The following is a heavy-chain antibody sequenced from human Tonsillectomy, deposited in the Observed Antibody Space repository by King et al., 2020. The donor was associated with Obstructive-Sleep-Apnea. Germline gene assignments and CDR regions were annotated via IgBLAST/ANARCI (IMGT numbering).Heavy chain of an antibody. V-gene: IGHV3-23*04. CDR3: AKDLSTRIVGATAAFDY. CDR1: GFTFSSYA. D-gene: IGHD1-26*01. Sequence: VQLVESGGGLVQPGGSLRLSCAASGFTFSSYAMSWVRQAPGKGLEWVSAISGSGGSTYYADSGKGRFTISRDNSKNTLYLQMNSLRAEDTAVYYCAKDLSTRIVGATAAFDYWGQGTLVTVSS. CDR2: ISGSGGST. J-gene: IGHJ4*02.